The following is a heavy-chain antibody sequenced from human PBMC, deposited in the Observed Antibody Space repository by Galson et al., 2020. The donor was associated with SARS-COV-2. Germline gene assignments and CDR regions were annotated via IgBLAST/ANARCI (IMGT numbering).Heavy chain of an antibody. V-gene: IGHV3-11*06. D-gene: IGHD1-26*01. CDR3: ARVASGTYSYFFDY. Sequence: GGSLRLSCAASGFTFSDYYMTWIRQAPGKGLEWVANINGRGSYTDYPHSVKGRFTISRDNTKNLVYLQMNSLRAEDTAVYYCARVASGTYSYFFDYWGQGILVTVSS. CDR1: GFTFSDYY. J-gene: IGHJ4*02. CDR2: INGRGSYT.